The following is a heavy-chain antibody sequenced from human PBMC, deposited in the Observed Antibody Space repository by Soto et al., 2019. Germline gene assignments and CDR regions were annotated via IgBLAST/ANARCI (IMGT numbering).Heavy chain of an antibody. CDR2: MNPNSGNT. V-gene: IGHV1-8*01. CDR1: GYTFTSYD. Sequence: AASVKVSCKASGYTFTSYDINWVRQATGQGLEWMGWMNPNSGNTGYAQKFQGRVTMTRNTSISTAYMELSSLRSEDTAVYYCARESRPNEGLFPYYYYYYCMDVWGQGTTVTVSS. D-gene: IGHD3-3*01. CDR3: ARESRPNEGLFPYYYYYYCMDV. J-gene: IGHJ6*02.